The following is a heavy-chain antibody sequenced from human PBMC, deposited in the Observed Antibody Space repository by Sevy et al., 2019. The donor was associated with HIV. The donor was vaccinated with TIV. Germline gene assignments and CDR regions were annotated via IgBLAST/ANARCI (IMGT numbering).Heavy chain of an antibody. Sequence: GGSLRLSCSASGFTFSRNGMNWVRQVPGKGLEWVALISYDGASKNYADSVKGRFTISRDNSKNTVYLHMNSLRSEDTAVYYCAKESVSWYLDFWGQGTLVTVSS. J-gene: IGHJ4*02. CDR2: ISYDGASK. CDR1: GFTFSRNG. V-gene: IGHV3-30*18. D-gene: IGHD6-13*01. CDR3: AKESVSWYLDF.